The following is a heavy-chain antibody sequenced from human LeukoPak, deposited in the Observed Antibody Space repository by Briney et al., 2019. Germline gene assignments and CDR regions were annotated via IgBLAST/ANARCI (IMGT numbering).Heavy chain of an antibody. J-gene: IGHJ2*01. Sequence: SETLSLTCAVYGGSFSGYYWSWIRQPPGKGLEWIGYIYYSGSTNYNPSLKSRVTISVDTSKNQFSLKLSTVTAADTAVYYCARAGLEWELPYWYFDLWGRGTLVTVSS. CDR1: GGSFSGYY. D-gene: IGHD1-26*01. V-gene: IGHV4-59*01. CDR3: ARAGLEWELPYWYFDL. CDR2: IYYSGST.